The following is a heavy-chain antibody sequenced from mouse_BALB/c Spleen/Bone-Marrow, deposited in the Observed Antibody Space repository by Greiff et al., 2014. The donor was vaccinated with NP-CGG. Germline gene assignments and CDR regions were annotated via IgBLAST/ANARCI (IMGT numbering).Heavy chain of an antibody. CDR1: GFTFSSCA. D-gene: IGHD1-1*01. V-gene: IGHV5-9-3*01. CDR2: ISSGGSYT. J-gene: IGHJ1*01. Sequence: EVKVVESGGGLVKPGGSLKLSCAASGFTFSSCAMSWVRQTPEKRLEWVATISSGGSYTYYADSVKGRFTISRDTAKNTLYLQMSSLRSEDTAMYYCARQDYYGSSPHWYFDVWGAGTTVTVSS. CDR3: ARQDYYGSSPHWYFDV.